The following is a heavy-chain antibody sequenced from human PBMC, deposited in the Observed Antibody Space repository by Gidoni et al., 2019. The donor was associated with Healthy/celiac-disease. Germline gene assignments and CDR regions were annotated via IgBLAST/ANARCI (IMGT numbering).Heavy chain of an antibody. CDR1: GFTFSSYG. Sequence: QVQLVESGGGVVQPGRARRLSWAASGFTFSSYGMHWVRQAPGKGLAGVAVIWYDGSNKYYADSVKGRFTISRDNSKKTLYLQMNSLRAEDTAVYYCARGGISGYIYGYMAPFDYWGQGTLVTVSS. V-gene: IGHV3-33*01. CDR3: ARGGISGYIYGYMAPFDY. CDR2: IWYDGSNK. J-gene: IGHJ4*02. D-gene: IGHD5-18*01.